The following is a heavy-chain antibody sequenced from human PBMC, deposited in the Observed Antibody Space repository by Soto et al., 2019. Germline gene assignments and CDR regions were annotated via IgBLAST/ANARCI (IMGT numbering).Heavy chain of an antibody. CDR1: GGTFRTTA. J-gene: IGHJ6*02. Sequence: QVHLVQSGAEVKKPGSSVKVSCKISGGTFRTTAISWVRQAPGQGLEWMGEITPVFGTPDYAQKFQGRITITADESTVTVYMDLRSLRAEDTAFYFWARGGLVIPDFSSGLDVWGQGTTVTVSS. CDR3: ARGGLVIPDFSSGLDV. CDR2: ITPVFGTP. V-gene: IGHV1-69*01. D-gene: IGHD3-9*01.